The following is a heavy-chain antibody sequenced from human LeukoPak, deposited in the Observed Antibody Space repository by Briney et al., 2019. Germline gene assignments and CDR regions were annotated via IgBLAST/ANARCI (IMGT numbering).Heavy chain of an antibody. D-gene: IGHD6-13*01. CDR2: ISGGGGKT. V-gene: IGHV3-23*01. CDR3: AKGRGIVAAGSWFDA. Sequence: SGGSLRLSCAASRFTFSSYAMNWVRQAPGKGLEWVSMISGGGGKTHFADSVKGRFNISRDNSKNTLFLQMNSLRAEDTAIYYCAKGRGIVAAGSWFDAWAREYWSPSPQ. J-gene: IGHJ5*02. CDR1: RFTFSSYA.